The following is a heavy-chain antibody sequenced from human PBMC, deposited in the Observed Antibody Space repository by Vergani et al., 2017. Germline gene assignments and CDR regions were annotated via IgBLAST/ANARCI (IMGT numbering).Heavy chain of an antibody. CDR3: ARSFTIFGVVTPYNWFDP. J-gene: IGHJ5*02. CDR1: GFPVSSNY. V-gene: IGHV3-53*01. Sequence: EVQLVESGGGLIQPGGSLRLSCAASGFPVSSNYMSWVRQAPGKGLEWVSVIYSGGSTYYADSVKGRFTISRDNSKNTLYLQMNSLRAEDTAVYYCARSFTIFGVVTPYNWFDPWGQGTLVTVSS. CDR2: IYSGGST. D-gene: IGHD3-3*01.